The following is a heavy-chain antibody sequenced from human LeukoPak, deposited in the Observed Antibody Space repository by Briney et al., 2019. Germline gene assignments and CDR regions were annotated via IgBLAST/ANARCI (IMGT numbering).Heavy chain of an antibody. D-gene: IGHD6-13*01. CDR2: ISWNSGSI. V-gene: IGHV3-9*01. CDR1: GFTFDDYA. Sequence: GGSLRLSCAASGFTFDDYAMHWVRQAPGKGLEWVSGISWNSGSIGYADSVKGRFTISRDNAKNSLYLQMNSLRAEDTALYYCAKGDLIAAAYWGQGTLVTVSS. CDR3: AKGDLIAAAY. J-gene: IGHJ4*02.